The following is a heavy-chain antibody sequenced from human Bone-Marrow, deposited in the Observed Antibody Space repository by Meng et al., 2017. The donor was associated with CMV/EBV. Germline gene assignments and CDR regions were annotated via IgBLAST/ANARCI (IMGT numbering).Heavy chain of an antibody. CDR3: ARGKRMIRYFDWGFGWFDP. D-gene: IGHD3-9*01. Sequence: ASVKVSCKASGYTFTNYYMHWVRQAPGQGLEWMGWINPNSGATNYAQKFQGRVTMTRDTSISTAYMELSRLRSDDTAVYYCARGKRMIRYFDWGFGWFDPWGQGTLVTVSS. J-gene: IGHJ5*02. V-gene: IGHV1-2*02. CDR2: INPNSGAT. CDR1: GYTFTNYY.